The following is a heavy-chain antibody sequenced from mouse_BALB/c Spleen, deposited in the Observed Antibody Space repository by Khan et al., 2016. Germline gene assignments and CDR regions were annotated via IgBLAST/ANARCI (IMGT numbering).Heavy chain of an antibody. CDR2: ISYSGST. J-gene: IGHJ4*01. Sequence: EVQLQESGPGLVKPSQSLSLTCTVTGYSITSNYAWNWIRQFPGNKLEWMGYISYSGSTTYNPSLKSRISITRDTSKNQIFLQLNSVTTEDTATYYCATGAYDGTYYAMDYWGQGTSVTVSS. D-gene: IGHD2-12*01. CDR1: GYSITSNYA. CDR3: ATGAYDGTYYAMDY. V-gene: IGHV3-2*02.